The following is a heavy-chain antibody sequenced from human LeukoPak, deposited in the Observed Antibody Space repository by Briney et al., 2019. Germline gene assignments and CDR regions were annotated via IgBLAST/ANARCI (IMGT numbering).Heavy chain of an antibody. D-gene: IGHD3-22*01. J-gene: IGHJ3*02. Sequence: ASVKVSCKASGYTFTSYDINWVRQATGQGLGWMGWMNPNSGNTGYAQKFQGRVTITRNTSISTAYMELSSLRSKDTAVYYCARNYDSSGTDAFDIWGQGTMVTVSS. CDR1: GYTFTSYD. CDR2: MNPNSGNT. V-gene: IGHV1-8*03. CDR3: ARNYDSSGTDAFDI.